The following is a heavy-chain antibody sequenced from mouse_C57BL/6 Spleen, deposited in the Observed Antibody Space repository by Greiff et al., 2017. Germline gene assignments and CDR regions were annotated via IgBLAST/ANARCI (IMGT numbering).Heavy chain of an antibody. D-gene: IGHD3-2*02. CDR1: GYTFTSYW. CDR2: IDPSDSYT. V-gene: IGHV1-50*01. Sequence: VQLQQPGAELVKPGASVKLSCKASGYTFTSYWMQWVKQRPGQGLEWIGGIDPSDSYTNYNQKFKGKATLTVDTSSSTAYMQLSSLTSEDSAVYYCARSWTAQANCAMDYWGQGTSVTVSS. CDR3: ARSWTAQANCAMDY. J-gene: IGHJ4*01.